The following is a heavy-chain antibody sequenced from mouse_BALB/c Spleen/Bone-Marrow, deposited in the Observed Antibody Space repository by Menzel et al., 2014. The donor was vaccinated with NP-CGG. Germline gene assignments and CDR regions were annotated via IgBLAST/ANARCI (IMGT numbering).Heavy chain of an antibody. CDR1: GFNIKDTY. D-gene: IGHD1-1*01. V-gene: IGHV14-3*02. CDR3: ARYYYGSSYAVDY. J-gene: IGHJ4*01. Sequence: VQLQQSGAELVKPGASVQLSCTASGFNIKDTYMHWVKQRPEQGLEWIGRIDPANGNTKYDPKFQGKATITADTSSNTAYLQLSSLTSEDTAVYYCARYYYGSSYAVDYWGQGTSVTVSS. CDR2: IDPANGNT.